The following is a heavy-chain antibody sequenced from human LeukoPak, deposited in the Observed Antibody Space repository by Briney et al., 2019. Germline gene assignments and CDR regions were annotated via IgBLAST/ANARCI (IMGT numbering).Heavy chain of an antibody. CDR2: IRTGGGST. J-gene: IGHJ4*02. CDR1: GLTFSNHA. CDR3: ANDPYFAQ. V-gene: IGHV3-23*01. Sequence: GGSLRISCAASGLTFSNHAMSWVRQAPGKGLEWFSTIRTGGGSTHYADSVKGRFTISRDNSKNMVYLQMNSLRAEDTAIYYCANDPYFAQWGQGTLVTVSS.